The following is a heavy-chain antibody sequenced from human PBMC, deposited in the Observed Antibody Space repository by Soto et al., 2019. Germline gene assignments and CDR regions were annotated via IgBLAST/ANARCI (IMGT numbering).Heavy chain of an antibody. J-gene: IGHJ5*02. CDR2: ISYDGSNK. D-gene: IGHD1-26*01. Sequence: GSLRLSCAASGFTFSSYAMHWVRQAPGKGLEWVAVISYDGSNKYYADSVKGRFTISRDNSKNTLYLQMNSLRAEDTAVYYCASDGSGSYLGDWFDPWGQGTLVTVSS. V-gene: IGHV3-30-3*01. CDR3: ASDGSGSYLGDWFDP. CDR1: GFTFSSYA.